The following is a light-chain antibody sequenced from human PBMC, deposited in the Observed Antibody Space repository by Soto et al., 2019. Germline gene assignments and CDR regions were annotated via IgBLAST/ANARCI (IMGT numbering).Light chain of an antibody. V-gene: IGKV3-15*01. CDR2: GAS. CDR3: QQCDSWPYT. J-gene: IGKJ2*01. CDR1: QSVRSN. Sequence: EIVMTQSPATLSVSPGETATLSCRASQSVRSNLAWYQQKPGQAPRLLISGASTRATGIPARFSGSGSGTEFTLTIRSLQSEDVAVYYCQQCDSWPYTFGQGTKLEIK.